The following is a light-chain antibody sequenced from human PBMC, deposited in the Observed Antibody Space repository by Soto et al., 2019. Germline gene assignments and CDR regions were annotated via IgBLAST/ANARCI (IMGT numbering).Light chain of an antibody. CDR2: GAS. CDR3: QHYGSSPIT. V-gene: IGKV3-20*01. J-gene: IGKJ5*01. Sequence: EIVLTQSPGTLSLSPGERATLSCRASQSVTSSFLAWYQHKPGQAPRLLIYGASSRATGIPDRFSGSGSGTDFTLPISRLEPEDFAVYYCQHYGSSPITFGQGTRLDIK. CDR1: QSVTSSF.